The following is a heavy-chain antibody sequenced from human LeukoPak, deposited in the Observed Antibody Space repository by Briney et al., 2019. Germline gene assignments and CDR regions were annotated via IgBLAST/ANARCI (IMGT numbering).Heavy chain of an antibody. D-gene: IGHD3-10*01. CDR1: GGSISSYY. J-gene: IGHJ3*02. V-gene: IGHV4-59*01. CDR3: ARTXVRGVRGAFDI. CDR2: IYYSGST. Sequence: PSETLSLTCTVSGGSISSYYWSWIRQPPGKGLEWIGYIYYSGSTNYNPSLKSRVTISVDTSKNQFSLKLSSVTAADTAVYYCARTXVRGVRGAFDIWGQGTMVTVSS.